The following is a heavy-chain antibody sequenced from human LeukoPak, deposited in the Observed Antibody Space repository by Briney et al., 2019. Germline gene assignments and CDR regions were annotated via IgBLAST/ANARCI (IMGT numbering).Heavy chain of an antibody. D-gene: IGHD6-6*01. V-gene: IGHV1-2*02. Sequence: GASVKVSCKGSGYTFPGYYMHWVRQGPGQGLGWMGWINPNSGGTNYAQKFQGRVTMTRDTSISTAYMELSRLRSDETAVYYCAREHSSSSGKVFDYWGQGTLVTVSS. CDR2: INPNSGGT. CDR3: AREHSSSSGKVFDY. J-gene: IGHJ4*02. CDR1: GYTFPGYY.